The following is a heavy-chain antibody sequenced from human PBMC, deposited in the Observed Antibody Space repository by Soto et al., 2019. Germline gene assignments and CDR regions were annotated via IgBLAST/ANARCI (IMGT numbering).Heavy chain of an antibody. CDR2: INHSGTS. D-gene: IGHD3-10*01. CDR1: GGSFRGYY. CDR3: ARGEITLLGGMDV. J-gene: IGHJ6*02. V-gene: IGHV4-34*02. Sequence: QVQLQQSGAGLLKPSETLSLNCTVSGGSFRGYYWGWVRQPPGKGLEWIGEINHSGTSNYHPSLKSRVTISVATSKNQFSLTVNSVTPAATAVYYCARGEITLLGGMDVWGQGTTVTVSS.